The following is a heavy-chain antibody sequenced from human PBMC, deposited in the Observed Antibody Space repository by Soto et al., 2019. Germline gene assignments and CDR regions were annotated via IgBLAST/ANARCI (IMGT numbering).Heavy chain of an antibody. V-gene: IGHV3-23*01. CDR2: ISGSGGST. Sequence: EVQLLESGGGLVQPGGSLRLSCAASGFTFSSYAMSWVRQAPGKGLEWVSAISGSGGSTYYTDSVKGRFTISRDNFKNTRYLQMNSLRAEDTAVYYCAKGLWLGFDPWGQGTLVTVSS. D-gene: IGHD3-10*01. J-gene: IGHJ5*02. CDR3: AKGLWLGFDP. CDR1: GFTFSSYA.